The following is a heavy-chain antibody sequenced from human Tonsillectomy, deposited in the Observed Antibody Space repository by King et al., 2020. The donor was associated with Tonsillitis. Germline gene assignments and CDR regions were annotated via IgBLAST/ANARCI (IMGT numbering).Heavy chain of an antibody. CDR1: GYTVTGYY. CDR2: INSNSGGP. D-gene: IGHD3-3*01. Sequence: QLVQSGAEVKKPGASVKVSCRASGYTVTGYYMQWVRQAPGQGLEWMGWINSNSGGPNSAQKFQGRVTMTQDTSTSPAYMWLRRLRSDDTAVYNCASDIGDLRVSVSVAWCDPWGQGTLVTVSS. V-gene: IGHV1-2*02. J-gene: IGHJ5*02. CDR3: ASDIGDLRVSVSVAWCDP.